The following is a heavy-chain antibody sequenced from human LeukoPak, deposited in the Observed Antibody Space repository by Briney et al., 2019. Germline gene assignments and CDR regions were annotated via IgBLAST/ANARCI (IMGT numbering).Heavy chain of an antibody. CDR2: IITIFGTA. D-gene: IGHD3-22*01. V-gene: IGHV1-69*13. CDR1: GGTFSSYA. J-gene: IGHJ4*02. CDR3: ARVGSYYYDSSGYYSFDY. Sequence: ASVKVSCKASGGTFSSYAISWVRQAPGQGLEWMGGIITIFGTANYAQKFQGRVTITADESTSTAYMELSSLRSEDTAVYYCARVGSYYYDSSGYYSFDYWGQGTLVTVSS.